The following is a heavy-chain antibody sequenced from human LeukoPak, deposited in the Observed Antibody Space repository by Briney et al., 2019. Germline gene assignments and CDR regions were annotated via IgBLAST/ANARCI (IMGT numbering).Heavy chain of an antibody. CDR2: ISGSGGST. D-gene: IGHD3-22*01. Sequence: GGTLRLSCAASGFTFSSYGMSWVRQAPGKGLEWVSAISGSGGSTYYADSVKGRFTISRDNSKNTLYLQMNSLRAEDTAVYYCAKAMIVVVISAFDIWGQGTMVTVSS. V-gene: IGHV3-23*01. CDR3: AKAMIVVVISAFDI. J-gene: IGHJ3*02. CDR1: GFTFSSYG.